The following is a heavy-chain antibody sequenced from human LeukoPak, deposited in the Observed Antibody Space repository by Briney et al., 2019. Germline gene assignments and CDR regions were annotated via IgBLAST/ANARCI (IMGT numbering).Heavy chain of an antibody. CDR3: ASLRGYSYGLGY. J-gene: IGHJ4*02. CDR1: GGSISSYY. D-gene: IGHD5-18*01. Sequence: SETLSLTCTVSGGSISSYYWSWIRQPPGKGLEWIGEINHSGSTNYNPSLKSRVTISVDTSKNQFSLKLSSVTAADTAVYYCASLRGYSYGLGYWGQGTLVTVSS. V-gene: IGHV4-34*01. CDR2: INHSGST.